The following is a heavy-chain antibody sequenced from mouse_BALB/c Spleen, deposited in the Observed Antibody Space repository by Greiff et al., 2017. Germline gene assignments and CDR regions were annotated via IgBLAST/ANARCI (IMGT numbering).Heavy chain of an antibody. J-gene: IGHJ1*01. CDR1: GFTFSSYG. V-gene: IGHV5-6*01. CDR2: ISSGGSYT. D-gene: IGHD5-5*01. Sequence: EVHLVESGGDLVKPGGSLKLSCAASGFTFSSYGMSWVRQTPDKRLEWVATISSGGSYTYYPDSVKGRFTISRDNAKNTLYLQMSSLKSEDTAVYYCARHDYLYFDVWGAGTTVTVSS. CDR3: ARHDYLYFDV.